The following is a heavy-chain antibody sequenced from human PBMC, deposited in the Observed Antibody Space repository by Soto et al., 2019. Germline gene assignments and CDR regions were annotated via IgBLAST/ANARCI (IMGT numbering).Heavy chain of an antibody. CDR3: ARTSVLRFLEWPPFYYGMDV. D-gene: IGHD3-3*01. CDR2: IDWDDDK. CDR1: GFSLSTSGMC. J-gene: IGHJ6*02. V-gene: IGHV2-70*01. Sequence: SGPTLVKPTQTLTLTCTFSGFSLSTSGMCVSWIRQPPGKALEWLALIDWDDDKYYSTSLKTRLTISKDTSKNQVVLTMTNMDPVDTATYYCARTSVLRFLEWPPFYYGMDVWGQGTTVTVSS.